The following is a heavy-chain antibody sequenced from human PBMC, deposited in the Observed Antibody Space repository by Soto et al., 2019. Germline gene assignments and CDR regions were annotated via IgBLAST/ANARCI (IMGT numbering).Heavy chain of an antibody. CDR1: GITLSDNY. CDR3: ASGKWSLDY. Sequence: QVHLVASGGGLVKPVGSLRLSCVASGITLSDNYMTWIRQAPGKGLEWLSYISNSDYTTYYADSVKGRFTISRDNAKNSLYLQLNGLRVEDTAVYYCASGKWSLDYWGQGILVTVSS. V-gene: IGHV3-11*01. D-gene: IGHD2-8*01. CDR2: ISNSDYTT. J-gene: IGHJ4*02.